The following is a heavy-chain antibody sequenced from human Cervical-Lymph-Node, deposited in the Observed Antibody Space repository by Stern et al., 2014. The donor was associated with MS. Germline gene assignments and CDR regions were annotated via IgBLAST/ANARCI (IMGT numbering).Heavy chain of an antibody. CDR3: ARETDTSGYYFDH. V-gene: IGHV7-4-1*02. J-gene: IGHJ4*02. CDR2: INTNTGNP. CDR1: GYTFSRYA. Sequence: QVQLVESGSELRTPGASVNISCKASGYTFSRYAVNWLRQVPGQGLEWMGWINTNTGNPTYARGLTGRFVFSLDTSVTTAYLQISSLKADDTAIYYCARETDTSGYYFDHWGQGVLVTVSS. D-gene: IGHD3-22*01.